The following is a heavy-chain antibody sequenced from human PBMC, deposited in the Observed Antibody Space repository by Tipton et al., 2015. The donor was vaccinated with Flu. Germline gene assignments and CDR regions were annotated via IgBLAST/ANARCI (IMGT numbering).Heavy chain of an antibody. D-gene: IGHD3-10*01. CDR2: IYTSGST. Sequence: TLSLTCTVSGGSISSSAYYWGWIRQPAGKGLEWIGRIYTSGSTKYNPSLKSRLSMSVDTSKNQFSLKLTSVTAADTAVYYCARGSGSGTYVIFDFWGQGTLVTVSS. J-gene: IGHJ4*02. V-gene: IGHV4-61*02. CDR1: GGSISSSAYY. CDR3: ARGSGSGTYVIFDF.